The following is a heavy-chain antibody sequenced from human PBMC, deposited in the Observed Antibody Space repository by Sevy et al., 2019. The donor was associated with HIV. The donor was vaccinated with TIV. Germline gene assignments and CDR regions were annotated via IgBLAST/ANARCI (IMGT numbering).Heavy chain of an antibody. V-gene: IGHV3-9*01. CDR3: AKDRRDGYNSGGYFDY. J-gene: IGHJ4*02. CDR1: GFTFDDYA. CDR2: ISWNRGSI. Sequence: GGSLRLSCAASGFTFDDYAMHWVRQAPGKGLEWVSGISWNRGSIGYADSVKGRFTISRDNAKNSLYLQMNSLRAEDTALYYCAKDRRDGYNSGGYFDYWGQGTLVTVSS. D-gene: IGHD5-12*01.